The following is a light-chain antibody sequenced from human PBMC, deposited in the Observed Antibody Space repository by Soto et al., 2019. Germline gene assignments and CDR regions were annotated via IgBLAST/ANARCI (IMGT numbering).Light chain of an antibody. Sequence: EIVLTQSPATLSLSPGERATLSCRASQSVSSYLAWYQQKPGQAPRLLIYDASNRDTGIPARFSGSGSGTDFTLTISSLVHEDFAVYYCQQRSNWPPWYTFGQGTKLEIK. CDR2: DAS. CDR1: QSVSSY. CDR3: QQRSNWPPWYT. J-gene: IGKJ2*01. V-gene: IGKV3-11*01.